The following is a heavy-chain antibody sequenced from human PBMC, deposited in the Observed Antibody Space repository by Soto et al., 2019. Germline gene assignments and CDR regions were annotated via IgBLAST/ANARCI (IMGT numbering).Heavy chain of an antibody. CDR2: VYNSGST. D-gene: IGHD6-13*01. CDR3: ARYRREAVAGYTLDN. V-gene: IGHV4-59*01. J-gene: IGHJ4*02. Sequence: SETLSLTCAVDGGSFSGYYWTWIRQPPGKGLEWMGYVYNSGSTNYNPSLKSRVTISEDTSKSQFSLKVNSMTAADTAVYYCARYRREAVAGYTLDNWGQGILVTVSS. CDR1: GGSFSGYY.